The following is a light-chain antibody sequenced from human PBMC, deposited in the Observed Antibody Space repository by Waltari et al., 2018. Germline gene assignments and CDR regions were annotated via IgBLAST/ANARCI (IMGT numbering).Light chain of an antibody. CDR3: QSYDSSLSANYV. J-gene: IGLJ1*01. CDR2: GNR. Sequence: QSVLTQPPSVSGAPGQMVTISCTGSSSNIGAGYDVHWYQQLPGTAPKLLIYGNRNRPAGVPDRFSGSKAGTSASLAITGLQAEDEADYYCQSYDSSLSANYVFGTGTKVTVL. CDR1: SSNIGAGYD. V-gene: IGLV1-40*01.